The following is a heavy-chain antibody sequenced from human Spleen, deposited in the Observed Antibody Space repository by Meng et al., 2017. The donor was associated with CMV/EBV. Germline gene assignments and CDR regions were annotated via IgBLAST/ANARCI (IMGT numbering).Heavy chain of an antibody. Sequence: PQLPEAGPGLVQPSETLSLTCTVSGGSISSSSYYWGWIRQPPGKGLEWIGSIYYSGSTYYNPSLKSRVTISVDTSKNQFSLKLSSVTAADTAVYYCARDILNYGGPFDYWGQGTLVTVSS. CDR1: GGSISSSSYY. CDR2: IYYSGST. J-gene: IGHJ4*02. D-gene: IGHD4-23*01. V-gene: IGHV4-39*07. CDR3: ARDILNYGGPFDY.